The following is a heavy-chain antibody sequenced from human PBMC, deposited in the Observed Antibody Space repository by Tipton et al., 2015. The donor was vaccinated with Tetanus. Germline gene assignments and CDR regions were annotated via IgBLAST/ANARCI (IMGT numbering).Heavy chain of an antibody. V-gene: IGHV4-31*03. D-gene: IGHD1-26*01. CDR1: GGSITSGGFY. J-gene: IGHJ4*02. CDR3: AKDQARGARGWNYFGY. CDR2: IYYSGST. Sequence: TLSLTCTVSGGSITSGGFYWSWIRQHPGKGLEWIGDIYYSGSTYYNPSLKSRVTISVDTSNNQFSLKLNSVTAADTAVYYCAKDQARGARGWNYFGYWGQGTLVTVSS.